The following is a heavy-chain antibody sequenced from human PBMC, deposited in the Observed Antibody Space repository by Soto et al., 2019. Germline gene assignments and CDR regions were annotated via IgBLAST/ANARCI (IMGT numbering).Heavy chain of an antibody. Sequence: SETLSLTCAVSGDSITSDHWNWIRQPPGRGLEWIGYIYNSGTTKYNPSLKSRVIISVDTSKNQLSLKLSSVTAADTAVYYCARVSMSTVSWGFDPWGQGTLVTVSS. J-gene: IGHJ5*02. CDR3: ARVSMSTVSWGFDP. CDR2: IYNSGTT. V-gene: IGHV4-59*01. D-gene: IGHD4-4*01. CDR1: GDSITSDH.